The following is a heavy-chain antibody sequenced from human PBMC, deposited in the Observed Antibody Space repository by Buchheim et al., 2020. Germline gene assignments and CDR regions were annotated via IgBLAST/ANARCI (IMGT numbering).Heavy chain of an antibody. CDR3: AKDFRDGYNPWFDY. Sequence: QVQLVESGGGVVQPGRSLRLSCAASGFTFSSYGMHWVRQAPGKGLEWVAVISYDGSNKYYADSVKGRFTISRDNSKNTLYLQMNSLRAEDTAVYYCAKDFRDGYNPWFDYWGQGTL. D-gene: IGHD5-24*01. CDR1: GFTFSSYG. V-gene: IGHV3-30*18. CDR2: ISYDGSNK. J-gene: IGHJ4*02.